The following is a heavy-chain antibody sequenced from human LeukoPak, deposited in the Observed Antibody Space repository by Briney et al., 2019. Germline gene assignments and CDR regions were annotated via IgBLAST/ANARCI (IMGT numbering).Heavy chain of an antibody. D-gene: IGHD2-15*01. CDR2: ITSGFTP. CDR1: GLTFSDHA. V-gene: IGHV3-23*01. Sequence: GGSLRLSCAASGLTFSDHAMSWSRQAPGKDLEWVAGITSGFTPHYADSVKGRFTISRDNSKNTVHLQLNSLRAEDTAIYYCAKDYSESRVADVFFEYWGQGTLVTVSS. CDR3: AKDYSESRVADVFFEY. J-gene: IGHJ4*02.